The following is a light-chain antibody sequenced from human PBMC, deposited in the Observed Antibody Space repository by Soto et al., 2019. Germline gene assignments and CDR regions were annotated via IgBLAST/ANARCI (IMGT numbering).Light chain of an antibody. J-gene: IGLJ1*01. V-gene: IGLV2-14*01. Sequence: QSALTQPASVSGSPGQSITISCTGTSSDFGGYNYVSWYQQHPGKAPKLMIYDVSNRPSGISNRFSGSKSGNTASLTISGLQAEDEADYYCSSYTGSSTYVFGTGTKLTVL. CDR1: SSDFGGYNY. CDR3: SSYTGSSTYV. CDR2: DVS.